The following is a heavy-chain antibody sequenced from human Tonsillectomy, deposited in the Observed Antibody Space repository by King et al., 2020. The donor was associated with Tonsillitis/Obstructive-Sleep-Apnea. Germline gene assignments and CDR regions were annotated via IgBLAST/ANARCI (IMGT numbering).Heavy chain of an antibody. Sequence: VQLVESGAEVKKPGSSVKVSCKASGGTFSSYAITWVRQAPGQGLEWMGGIIPILGIANYAQKFQGRVTITADKSTSTAYMELSSLRSEDTAVYYCAMYCLPSSPSCHYYYYYGMDVWGQGTTVTVSS. J-gene: IGHJ6*02. CDR2: IIPILGIA. CDR3: AMYCLPSSPSCHYYYYYGMDV. D-gene: IGHD2-2*01. V-gene: IGHV1-69*10. CDR1: GGTFSSYA.